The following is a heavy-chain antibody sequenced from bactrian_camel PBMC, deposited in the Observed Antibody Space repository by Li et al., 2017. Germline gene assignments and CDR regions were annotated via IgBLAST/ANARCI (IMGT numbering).Heavy chain of an antibody. J-gene: IGHJ4*01. Sequence: VQLVESGGGSVQTGGSLKLACVASGFILKGCDMSWIRVTPEKGREWISTINDTGLATYYADSVKGRFAISRDNAKSTLYLQMNSLKPDDTAMYYCASGASFDLSGCDYDSWGQGTQVTVS. CDR3: ASGASFDLSGCDYDS. D-gene: IGHD3*01. V-gene: IGHV3S40*01. CDR1: GFILKGCD. CDR2: INDTGLAT.